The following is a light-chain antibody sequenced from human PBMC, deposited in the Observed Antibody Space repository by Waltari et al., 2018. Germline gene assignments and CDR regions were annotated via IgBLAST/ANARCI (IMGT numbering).Light chain of an antibody. CDR3: QHYVRLPAT. Sequence: EIVLTQSRGTLAWSPGERATLSCRASQRAVTSLACYQQKRGQAPRLLIYGTFSRATGIPDRFSGSGSGTDFRLTISRLEPEDYAVYYCQHYVRLPATFDQGP. J-gene: IGKJ1*01. CDR2: GTF. CDR1: QRAVTS. V-gene: IGKV3-20*01.